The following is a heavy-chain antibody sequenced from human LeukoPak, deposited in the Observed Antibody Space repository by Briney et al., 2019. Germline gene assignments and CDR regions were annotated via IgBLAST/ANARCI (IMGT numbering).Heavy chain of an antibody. CDR3: ARAYYDSSGYYSFDP. CDR1: GFTFSSYD. Sequence: GRSLRLSCAASGFTFSSYDMHWVRQATGKGLEWVSAIGTAGDTYYPGSVKGRFTISRENAKNSLYLQMNSLRAGDTAVYYCARAYYDSSGYYSFDPWGQGTLVTVSS. D-gene: IGHD3-22*01. J-gene: IGHJ5*02. CDR2: IGTAGDT. V-gene: IGHV3-13*01.